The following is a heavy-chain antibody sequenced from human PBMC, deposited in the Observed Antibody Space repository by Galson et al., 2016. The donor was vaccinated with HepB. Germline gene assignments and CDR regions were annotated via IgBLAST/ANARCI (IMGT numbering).Heavy chain of an antibody. J-gene: IGHJ6*02. V-gene: IGHV3-33*01. Sequence: SLRLSCAASGISFDSHGMHWVRQAPGKGLEWVAVVWADGGNKYYADFVQDRFTISRDNSKNTVDLQMNTLRAEDTAVYYCAREYYGMDVWGQGTTVTVSS. CDR1: GISFDSHG. CDR2: VWADGGNK. CDR3: AREYYGMDV.